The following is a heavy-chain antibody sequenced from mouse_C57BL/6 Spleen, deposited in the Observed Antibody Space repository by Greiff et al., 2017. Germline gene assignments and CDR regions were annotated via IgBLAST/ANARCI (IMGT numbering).Heavy chain of an antibody. J-gene: IGHJ2*01. D-gene: IGHD2-4*01. CDR2: IHPNSGST. V-gene: IGHV1-64*01. CDR1: GYTFTSYW. CDR3: ASYDYDEDFDY. Sequence: VQLQQSGAELVKPGASVKLSCKASGYTFTSYWMHWVKQRPGQGLEWIGMIHPNSGSTNYNEKFKSKATLTVDKSSSTAYMQLSSLTSEDSAVYYCASYDYDEDFDYWGQGTTLTVSS.